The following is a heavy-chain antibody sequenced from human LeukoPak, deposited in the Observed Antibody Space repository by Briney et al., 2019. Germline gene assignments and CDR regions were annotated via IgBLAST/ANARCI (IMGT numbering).Heavy chain of an antibody. D-gene: IGHD3-22*01. Sequence: GGSLRLSCAASGFTFSSYAMHWVRQAPGKGLEWVAVISYDGSNKYYADSVKGRFTISRDNSKNTLYLQMNSLRAEDTAVYYCARDLGDDSSGYHDYWGQGTLVTVSS. J-gene: IGHJ4*02. V-gene: IGHV3-30-3*01. CDR1: GFTFSSYA. CDR3: ARDLGDDSSGYHDY. CDR2: ISYDGSNK.